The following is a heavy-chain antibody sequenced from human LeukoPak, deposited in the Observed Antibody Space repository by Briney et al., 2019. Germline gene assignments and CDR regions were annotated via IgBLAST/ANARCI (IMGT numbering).Heavy chain of an antibody. CDR1: GVSVSSGSYY. CDR2: IYYSGST. Sequence: SETLSLTCTVSGVSVSSGSYYWSWIRQPPGKGLEWIGYIYYSGSTNYNPSLKSRVTISVDTSKNQFSLKLSSVTAADTAVYYCARDSPPGYYYGMDVWGKGTTVTVSS. CDR3: ARDSPPGYYYGMDV. J-gene: IGHJ6*04. D-gene: IGHD3-10*01. V-gene: IGHV4-61*01.